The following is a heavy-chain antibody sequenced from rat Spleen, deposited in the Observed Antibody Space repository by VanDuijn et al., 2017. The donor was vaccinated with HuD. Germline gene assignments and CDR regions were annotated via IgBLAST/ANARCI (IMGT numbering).Heavy chain of an antibody. CDR2: ISYDCTAT. Sequence: EVQLVETGGGLVQPGRSLKLSCVASGFTFSSYWMYWIRQAPGRGLEWVSSISYDCTATYYRDSVKGRFTLSRDNAKSTLYLQMDSLRSEDTATYYCGRRETSFDYWGQGVMVTVSS. CDR3: GRRETSFDY. CDR1: GFTFSSYW. J-gene: IGHJ2*01. V-gene: IGHV5-58*01.